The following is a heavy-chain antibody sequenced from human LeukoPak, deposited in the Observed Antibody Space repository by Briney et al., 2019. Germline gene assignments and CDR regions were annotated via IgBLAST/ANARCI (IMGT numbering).Heavy chain of an antibody. D-gene: IGHD2-15*01. CDR3: AKSPIHLGYCSGGSCYYFDY. CDR1: GFTFSSYS. Sequence: GGSLRLSCAASGFTFSSYSMNWVRQAPGKGLEWVSSISSSSSYIYYADSVKGRFTISRDNSKNTLYLQMNSLRAEDTAVYYCAKSPIHLGYCSGGSCYYFDYWGQGTLVTVSS. CDR2: ISSSSSYI. V-gene: IGHV3-21*01. J-gene: IGHJ4*02.